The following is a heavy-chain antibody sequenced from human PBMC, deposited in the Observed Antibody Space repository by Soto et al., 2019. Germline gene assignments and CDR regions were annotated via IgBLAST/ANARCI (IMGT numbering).Heavy chain of an antibody. CDR1: GFTFSTFA. J-gene: IGHJ5*02. CDR3: ARDGLPDDCRSDVYWFDP. D-gene: IGHD3-3*01. V-gene: IGHV3-30-3*01. CDR2: ISHDGRIE. Sequence: PGGSLSLSCAASGFTFSTFALHWVRQAPGEGLEWVALISHDGRIEKYAASVKGRFTISRDTSKNTLYMKLDSLRPADTGVYYCARDGLPDDCRSDVYWFDPWGQGTQVTVSS.